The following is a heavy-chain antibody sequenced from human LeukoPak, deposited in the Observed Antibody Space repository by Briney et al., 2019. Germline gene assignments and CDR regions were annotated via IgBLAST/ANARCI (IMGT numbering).Heavy chain of an antibody. J-gene: IGHJ5*02. Sequence: GGSLRLSCAASGFTFSSYVMHWVRQAPGKGLEWVAVIWYDGSNKYYADSVKGRFTISRDNSKNTLYLQMNSLRAEGTAVYYCARAAIAAAGTYWFDPWGQGTLVTVSS. CDR2: IWYDGSNK. V-gene: IGHV3-33*01. CDR3: ARAAIAAAGTYWFDP. D-gene: IGHD6-13*01. CDR1: GFTFSSYV.